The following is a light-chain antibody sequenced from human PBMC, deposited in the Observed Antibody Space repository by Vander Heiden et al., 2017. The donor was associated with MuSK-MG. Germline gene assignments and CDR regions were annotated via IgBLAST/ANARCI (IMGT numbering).Light chain of an antibody. V-gene: IGLV3-19*01. CDR1: SLRSYY. J-gene: IGLJ2*01. CDR3: TSRDSSGYLVGVV. Sequence: SSELTQDPAVSVPLGQTVRITCQGDSLRSYYANWYQQKPGQAPVVVIYGRDNRPSGIPNRFSGSSSGNTASLTITGAQAEDEADYYCTSRDSSGYLVGVVIGGGTKLTVL. CDR2: GRD.